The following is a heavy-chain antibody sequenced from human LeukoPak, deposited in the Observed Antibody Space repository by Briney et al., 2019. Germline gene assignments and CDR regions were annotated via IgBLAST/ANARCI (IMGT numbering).Heavy chain of an antibody. CDR3: ARRVAVASTLYYYYGMDV. Sequence: SETLSLTCTVSGGSISSYYWSWIRQPPGKGLEWIGYIYYSGSTNYNPSLKSRVTISVDTSKNQFSLKLSSVTAADTAVYYCARRVAVASTLYYYYGMDVWGQGTTVTVSS. V-gene: IGHV4-59*08. CDR1: GGSISSYY. J-gene: IGHJ6*02. CDR2: IYYSGST. D-gene: IGHD6-19*01.